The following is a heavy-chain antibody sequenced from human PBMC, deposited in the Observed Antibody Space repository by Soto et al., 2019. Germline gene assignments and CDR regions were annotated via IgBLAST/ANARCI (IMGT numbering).Heavy chain of an antibody. CDR2: IWSDGSRA. V-gene: IGHV3-33*01. J-gene: IGHJ6*02. CDR1: RLTFSFYD. Sequence: QVQLVESGGGVVQTGTSLRLSCAASRLTFSFYDMHWVRQAPGKGLEWLAMIWSDGSRAFYAESVKGRLTISRDNSKNTVYLQMNRLRGEDTATYYCAGEPKGGAYDMDVWGQGTTVTVSS. CDR3: AGEPKGGAYDMDV. D-gene: IGHD3-16*01.